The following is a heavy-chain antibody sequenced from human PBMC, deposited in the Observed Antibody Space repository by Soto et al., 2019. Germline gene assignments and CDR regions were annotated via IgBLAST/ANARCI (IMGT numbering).Heavy chain of an antibody. CDR3: ARGGKERFRGSGMDV. J-gene: IGHJ6*02. CDR1: GGTFSSYA. Sequence: QVQLVQSGAEVKKPGTSVKVSCKVSGGTFSSYAISWVRQAPGQGLEWMGEIISIFGTAMYAQKFEGRVTIIAYESARTAYMELSSLRSDDTAVYYCARGGKERFRGSGMDVWGQGTTVTVSS. D-gene: IGHD1-1*01. V-gene: IGHV1-69*01. CDR2: IISIFGTA.